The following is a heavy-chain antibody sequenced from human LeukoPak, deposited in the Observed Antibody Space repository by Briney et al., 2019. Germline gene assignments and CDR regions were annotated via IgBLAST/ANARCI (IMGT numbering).Heavy chain of an antibody. CDR1: GYTFTGYY. CDR2: INPNSGGT. D-gene: IGHD3-10*01. J-gene: IGHJ5*02. CDR3: ARGSITMVRGVIRIWFDP. Sequence: ASVKVSCKASGYTFTGYYMHWVRQAPGQGLEWMGWINPNSGGTNYAQKFQGRVTMTRDTSISTAYMELSGLRSHDTAVYYCARGSITMVRGVIRIWFDPWGQGTLVTVSS. V-gene: IGHV1-2*02.